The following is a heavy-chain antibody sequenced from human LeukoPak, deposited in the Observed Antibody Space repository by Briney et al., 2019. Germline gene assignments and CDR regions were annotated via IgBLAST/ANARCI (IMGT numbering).Heavy chain of an antibody. D-gene: IGHD2-15*01. J-gene: IGHJ4*02. CDR1: GFTFSSYG. Sequence: GGSLRLSCAASGFTFSSYGMHWVRQAPGKGLEWVAVISYDGSNKYYADSVKGRFIISRDNSKNTLYLQMNSLRAEDTAVYYCAKDVGYCSGGSCRDYWGQGTLVTVSS. V-gene: IGHV3-30*18. CDR3: AKDVGYCSGGSCRDY. CDR2: ISYDGSNK.